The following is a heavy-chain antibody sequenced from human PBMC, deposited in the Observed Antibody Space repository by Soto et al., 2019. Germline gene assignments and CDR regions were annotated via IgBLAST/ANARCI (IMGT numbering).Heavy chain of an antibody. CDR2: AYYRSQWYY. CDR1: ADSVSSNSAA. V-gene: IGHV6-1*01. D-gene: IGHD2-21*02. Sequence: PSRTLSLTCASSADSVSSNSAAWNWIRQSPSRGLEWLGRAYYRSQWYYDSAVSVRSRITVIPDTPKNQFSLQLNSVTPEDTAVYYCTKQKGDSRTYNGMDVWGQGTTVTVSS. J-gene: IGHJ6*02. CDR3: TKQKGDSRTYNGMDV.